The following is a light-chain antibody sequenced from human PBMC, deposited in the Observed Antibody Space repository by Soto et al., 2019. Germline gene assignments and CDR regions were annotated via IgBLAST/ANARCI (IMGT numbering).Light chain of an antibody. J-gene: IGKJ2*01. CDR2: GAS. Sequence: EMVMTQSPANLSVSPGERATLSCRASQSVSSNLAWYQQKPGQGPRLLIYGASTRATSIPARFSGSGSGTGFTLTINSLQSEDFAVYYCQQYTKWPPYTFGQGTKLEIK. V-gene: IGKV3-15*01. CDR3: QQYTKWPPYT. CDR1: QSVSSN.